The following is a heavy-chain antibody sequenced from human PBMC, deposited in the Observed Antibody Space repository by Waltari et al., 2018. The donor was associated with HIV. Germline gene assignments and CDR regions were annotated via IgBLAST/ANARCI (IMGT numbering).Heavy chain of an antibody. D-gene: IGHD6-19*01. CDR3: ARVPAVAGRGTDAFDI. Sequence: QVQLQQWGAGLLKPSETLSLTCAVYGGSFSGYYWRWIRQPPGKGLEWIGEINHSGSTNYNPSLKSRVTISVDTSKNQFSLKLSSVTAADTAVYYCARVPAVAGRGTDAFDIWGQGTMVTVSS. CDR1: GGSFSGYY. J-gene: IGHJ3*02. V-gene: IGHV4-34*01. CDR2: INHSGST.